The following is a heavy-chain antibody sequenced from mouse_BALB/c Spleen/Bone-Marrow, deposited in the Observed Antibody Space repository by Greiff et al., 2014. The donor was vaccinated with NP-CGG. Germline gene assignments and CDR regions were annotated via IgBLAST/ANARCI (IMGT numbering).Heavy chain of an antibody. CDR2: ISSGSTAI. D-gene: IGHD4-1*01. Sequence: EVKLMESGGGLVQPGGSRKLSCAASGFTFSTFGMHWVRQAPEKGLEWVAYISSGSTAIFYADTLKGRFTISRDNPESTLFLQMTSLRSEDTAMYYCARGGNWDDFDVWGAGTTVTVSS. V-gene: IGHV5-17*02. CDR1: GFTFSTFG. J-gene: IGHJ1*01. CDR3: ARGGNWDDFDV.